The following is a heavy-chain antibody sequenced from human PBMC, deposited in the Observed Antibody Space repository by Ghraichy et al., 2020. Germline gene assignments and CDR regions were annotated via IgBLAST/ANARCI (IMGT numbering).Heavy chain of an antibody. CDR1: GGTFSSYA. V-gene: IGHV1-69*13. Sequence: SVKVSCKASGGTFSSYAISWVRQAPGQGLEWMGGIIPIFGTANYAQKFQGRVTITADESTSTAYMELSSLRSEDTAVYYCASLSGYPTPDKRYYFDYWGQGTLVTVSS. CDR2: IIPIFGTA. D-gene: IGHD5-12*01. CDR3: ASLSGYPTPDKRYYFDY. J-gene: IGHJ4*02.